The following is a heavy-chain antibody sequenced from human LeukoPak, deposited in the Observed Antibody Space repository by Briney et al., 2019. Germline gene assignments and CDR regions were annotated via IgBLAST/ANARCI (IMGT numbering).Heavy chain of an antibody. CDR1: GVSISSYY. CDR3: ARHGNYYDSSGYNYYFDY. V-gene: IGHV4-59*08. D-gene: IGHD3-22*01. J-gene: IGHJ4*02. Sequence: SETLSLTCTVSGVSISSYYWSWIRQPPGKGLEWIGNIYYSVSTKYNPSIKSRVPISVDTSKNHFSLKLSSVTAADTAVYYCARHGNYYDSSGYNYYFDYWGQGTLGTVSS. CDR2: IYYSVST.